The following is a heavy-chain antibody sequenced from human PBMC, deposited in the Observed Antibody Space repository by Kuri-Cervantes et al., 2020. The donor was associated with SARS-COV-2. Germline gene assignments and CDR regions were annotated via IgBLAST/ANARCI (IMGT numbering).Heavy chain of an antibody. J-gene: IGHJ3*02. CDR3: ARARGPDAFDI. V-gene: IGHV3-53*01. Sequence: GGSLRLSCAASGFTVSSNYMSWVRQAPGKGLEWVSVIYSGGSTYYADSVKCRFTISRDNSKNTLYLQMNSLRAEDTAVYYCARARGPDAFDIWGQGTMVTVSS. CDR2: IYSGGST. CDR1: GFTVSSNY.